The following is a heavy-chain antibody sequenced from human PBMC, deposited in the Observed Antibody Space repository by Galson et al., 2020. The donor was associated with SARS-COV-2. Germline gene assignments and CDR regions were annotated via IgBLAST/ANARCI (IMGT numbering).Heavy chain of an antibody. J-gene: IGHJ4*02. D-gene: IGHD4-17*01. CDR2: IRSKAYGGTT. CDR3: TRDLGANYGVPSPITN. V-gene: IGHV3-49*04. CDR1: GFNFGDYA. Sequence: TGGSLRLSCTASGFNFGDYAMSWVRQAPGKGLEWVGFIRSKAYGGTTEYAASVKGRFTISRDDSKSIAYLQMNSLKTEDTAVYYCTRDLGANYGVPSPITNWGQGTLVTVSS.